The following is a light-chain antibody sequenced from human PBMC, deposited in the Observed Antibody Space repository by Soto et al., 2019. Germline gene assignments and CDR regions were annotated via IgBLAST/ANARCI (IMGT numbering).Light chain of an antibody. CDR3: QQYNNWPPIT. CDR1: QRVSSN. Sequence: IVMTQSPANLSLSPGERATLSCRASQRVSSNLAWYQQKPGQAPRLLIYGASTRATGVPARFSGSGSGTEFTLTISSLQSEDFAVYYCQQYNNWPPITFGQGTRLEIK. V-gene: IGKV3-15*01. J-gene: IGKJ5*01. CDR2: GAS.